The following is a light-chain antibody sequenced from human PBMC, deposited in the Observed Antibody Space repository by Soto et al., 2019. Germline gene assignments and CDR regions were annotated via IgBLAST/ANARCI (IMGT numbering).Light chain of an antibody. CDR2: DAS. CDR1: QSVGSN. Sequence: EIVLTHSPATLSVSPGERATLSCRASQSVGSNLAWYQQRPGQPPRLLIYDASTRATDIPAWLSGGGSGTEFTLTFGSLQSEDFAFYYCQQYNSWPYTFGQGTKLQIK. J-gene: IGKJ2*01. CDR3: QQYNSWPYT. V-gene: IGKV3-15*01.